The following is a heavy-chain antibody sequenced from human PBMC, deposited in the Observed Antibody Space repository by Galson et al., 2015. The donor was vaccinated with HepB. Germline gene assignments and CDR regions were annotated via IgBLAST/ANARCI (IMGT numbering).Heavy chain of an antibody. D-gene: IGHD1-20*01. CDR2: INTNTGNP. J-gene: IGHJ5*02. Sequence: SVKVSCKASGYTFTSYAMNWVRQAPGQGLEWMGWINTNTGNPTYAQGFTGRVVFSVDTSVSTAYLQISSLKAEDTAVYYCARSPLTGTTFGFDPWGQGTLVTVSS. CDR3: ARSPLTGTTFGFDP. V-gene: IGHV7-4-1*02. CDR1: GYTFTSYA.